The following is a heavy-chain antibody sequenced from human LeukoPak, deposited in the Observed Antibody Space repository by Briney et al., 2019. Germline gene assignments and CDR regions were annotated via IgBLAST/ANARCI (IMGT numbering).Heavy chain of an antibody. CDR1: GFTFDTYG. CDR3: AKGPADYYYYYGMDV. J-gene: IGHJ6*02. CDR2: IRFDGSNK. Sequence: PGGSLRLSCAAFGFTFDTYGMHWVRQAPGKGLDWVAFIRFDGSNKYYADSVKGRFTISRDNSKNTLYLQMNSLRAEDTAVYYCAKGPADYYYYYGMDVWGQGTTVTVSS. V-gene: IGHV3-30*02.